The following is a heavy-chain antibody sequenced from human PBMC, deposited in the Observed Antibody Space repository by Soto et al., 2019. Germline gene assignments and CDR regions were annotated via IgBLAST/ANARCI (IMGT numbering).Heavy chain of an antibody. CDR3: VRGLLAAGSSTFDY. V-gene: IGHV3-74*01. J-gene: IGHJ4*02. CDR1: GFTFSSYW. Sequence: GGSLRLSCAASGFTFSSYWMHWVRQAPGKGLLWISRMNRDGSSTNYADSVKGRFTISRDNAKNTVYLHMNSLRAEDTAVYYCVRGLLAAGSSTFDYWGQGTLVTVSS. CDR2: MNRDGSST. D-gene: IGHD6-6*01.